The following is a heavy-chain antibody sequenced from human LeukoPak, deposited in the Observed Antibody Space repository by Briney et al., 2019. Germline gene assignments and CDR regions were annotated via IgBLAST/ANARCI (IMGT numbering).Heavy chain of an antibody. CDR2: IYSGGST. CDR1: GFTVSSNY. D-gene: IGHD2-2*01. J-gene: IGHJ4*02. Sequence: GGSLSLSCAASGFTVSSNYMSWVRQAPGKGLEWVSVIYSGGSTYYADSVKGRFTISRDNSKNTLYLQMNSLRAEDTAVYYCARVNARAPDYWGQGTLVTVSS. V-gene: IGHV3-53*01. CDR3: ARVNARAPDY.